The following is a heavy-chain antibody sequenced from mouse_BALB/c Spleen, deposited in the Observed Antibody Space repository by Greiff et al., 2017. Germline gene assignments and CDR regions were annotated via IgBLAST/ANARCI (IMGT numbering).Heavy chain of an antibody. Sequence: VKLMESGPELVKPGASVKMSCKASGYTFTDYVISWVKQRTGQGLEWIGEIYPGSGSTYYNEKFKGKATLTADKSSNTAYMQLSSLTSEDSAVYFCARWDGNSYYFDYWGQGTTLTVSS. CDR3: ARWDGNSYYFDY. CDR2: IYPGSGST. D-gene: IGHD2-1*01. V-gene: IGHV1-77*01. CDR1: GYTFTDYV. J-gene: IGHJ2*01.